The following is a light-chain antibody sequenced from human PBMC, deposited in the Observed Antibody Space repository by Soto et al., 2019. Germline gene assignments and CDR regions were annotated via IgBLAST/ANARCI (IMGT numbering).Light chain of an antibody. Sequence: QSVLTQPPSASGTPGQRVTISCSGSSSNIGSNTVNWYQQLPGTAPKLLIYSDNQRPSGVPDRFSGSKSGTSASLAISGLQSEDEAAYYCAAWDVSLNGVVFGGGTKLTVL. CDR2: SDN. J-gene: IGLJ2*01. CDR1: SSNIGSNT. CDR3: AAWDVSLNGVV. V-gene: IGLV1-44*01.